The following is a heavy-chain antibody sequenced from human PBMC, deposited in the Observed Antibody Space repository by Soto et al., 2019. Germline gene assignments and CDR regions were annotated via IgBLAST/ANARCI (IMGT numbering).Heavy chain of an antibody. CDR2: IKSDGSEQ. CDR3: SRENWFQDY. V-gene: IGHV3-7*03. CDR1: GFTFSAYY. J-gene: IGHJ4*02. D-gene: IGHD3-10*01. Sequence: PGGSLRLSCAASGFTFSAYYMTWVRQAPGKGLEWVASIKSDGSEQYYVDSVKGRFTISRDNGKNSLYLQMNSLRVGDTALYYCSRENWFQDYWGQGTLVTVS.